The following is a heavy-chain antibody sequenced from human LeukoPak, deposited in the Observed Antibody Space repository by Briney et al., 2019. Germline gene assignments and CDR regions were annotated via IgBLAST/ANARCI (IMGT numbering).Heavy chain of an antibody. CDR3: AGYMITFGGVIVSDY. D-gene: IGHD3-16*02. CDR1: GGSISSYY. Sequence: SETLSLTCTVSGGSISSYYWSWIRQPPGKGLEWIGYIYYSGSTNYNPSLKSRVTISVDTSKNQFSLKLSSVTAADTAVYYCAGYMITFGGVIVSDYWGQGILVTVSS. J-gene: IGHJ4*02. CDR2: IYYSGST. V-gene: IGHV4-59*08.